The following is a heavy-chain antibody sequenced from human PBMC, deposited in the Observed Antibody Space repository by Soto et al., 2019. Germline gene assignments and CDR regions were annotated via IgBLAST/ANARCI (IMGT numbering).Heavy chain of an antibody. CDR3: ARDEVYCSSTSCYYYYYGMDV. J-gene: IGHJ6*02. Sequence: QVQLVQSGAEVKKPGASVKVSCKASGYTFTSYGISWVRQAPGQGLEWMGWISAYNGNTNYAQKLQGRVTMTTDTSTSTAYMELRSLRPDDTAVYYCARDEVYCSSTSCYYYYYGMDVWGQGTTVTVSS. CDR2: ISAYNGNT. V-gene: IGHV1-18*04. D-gene: IGHD2-2*01. CDR1: GYTFTSYG.